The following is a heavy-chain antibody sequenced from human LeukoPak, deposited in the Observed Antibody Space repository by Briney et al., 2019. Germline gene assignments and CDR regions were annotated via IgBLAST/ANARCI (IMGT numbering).Heavy chain of an antibody. CDR1: GGSISSYY. Sequence: SETLSLTCTVSGGSISSYYWTWIRQPPGKGLEWIGRLYSSGSTNYNPSLKSRVTISGDTSKNQFSLKLTSVTAADTAVYYCARDKNWGYGYFDLWGRGTLVTVS. CDR2: LYSSGST. D-gene: IGHD7-27*01. CDR3: ARDKNWGYGYFDL. V-gene: IGHV4-59*08. J-gene: IGHJ2*01.